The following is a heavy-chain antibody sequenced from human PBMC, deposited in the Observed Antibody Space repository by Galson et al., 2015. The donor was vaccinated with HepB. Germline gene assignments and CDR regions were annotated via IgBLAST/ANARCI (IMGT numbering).Heavy chain of an antibody. Sequence: SVKVSCKASGYTFTRNGISWVRQAPGQGLEWMGWISTNSGNTYYAQEFQGRLIMTTERSTSTAYMELRSLTSDDTAVYYCARVGYFYGSGSGYGFDIWGQGTMVTVSS. D-gene: IGHD3-10*01. CDR3: ARVGYFYGSGSGYGFDI. J-gene: IGHJ3*02. CDR1: GYTFTRNG. V-gene: IGHV1-18*01. CDR2: ISTNSGNT.